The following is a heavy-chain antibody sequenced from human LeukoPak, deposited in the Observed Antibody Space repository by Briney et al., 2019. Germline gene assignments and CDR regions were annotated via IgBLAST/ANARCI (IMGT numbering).Heavy chain of an antibody. D-gene: IGHD3-3*01. CDR2: ISSGGNTI. Sequence: GSLRLSCVVSGFTFSDYYMNWIRQAPGKGLEWVSYISSGGNTIFYADSVKGRFTISRDNAKNSLYLQMNRLRAEDTAVYYCARDSRFWSGNYYYYMDVWGKGTTVTVSS. CDR3: ARDSRFWSGNYYYYMDV. V-gene: IGHV3-11*04. J-gene: IGHJ6*03. CDR1: GFTFSDYY.